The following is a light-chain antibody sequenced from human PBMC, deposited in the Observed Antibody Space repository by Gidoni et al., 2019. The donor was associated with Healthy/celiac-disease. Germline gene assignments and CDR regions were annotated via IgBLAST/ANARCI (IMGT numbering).Light chain of an antibody. V-gene: IGLV2-8*01. J-gene: IGLJ1*01. Sequence: QSALTQPPSAYGSPGQSVTISCTGTSSDVGGYNYVSWYQQNPGKAPQLMIYEVSKRPSGVPVLFSGSQSGNTSSLTVSGLQAYDDADYYCSSYAASNTFYVFGTGTKVTVL. CDR2: EVS. CDR3: SSYAASNTFYV. CDR1: SSDVGGYNY.